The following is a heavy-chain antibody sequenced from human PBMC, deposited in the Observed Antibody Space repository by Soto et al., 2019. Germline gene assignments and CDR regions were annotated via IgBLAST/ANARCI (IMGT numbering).Heavy chain of an antibody. CDR2: IIPIFGTA. Sequence: ASVKVSCKASGGTLSSYAISWVRQAPGQGLEWMGGIIPIFGTANYAQKFQGRVTITADESTSTAYMELSSLRSEETAVYYCPRRTLTYLALSGPVYYYYGMDVCRQVPTVPVS. V-gene: IGHV1-69*13. D-gene: IGHD2-15*01. CDR1: GGTLSSYA. CDR3: PRRTLTYLALSGPVYYYYGMDV. J-gene: IGHJ6*02.